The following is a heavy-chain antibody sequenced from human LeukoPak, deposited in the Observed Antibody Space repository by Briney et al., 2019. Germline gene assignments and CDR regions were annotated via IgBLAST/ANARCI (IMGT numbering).Heavy chain of an antibody. CDR2: ISYSGST. CDR3: ARDADTSSHFDY. D-gene: IGHD2-2*01. V-gene: IGHV4-59*01. CDR1: GGSISRYY. J-gene: IGHJ4*01. Sequence: PSETLSLTCAVSGGSISRYYWSWIRQPPGKGLEWLGYISYSGSTNYNPSLKSRVTISVDTSKNQFSLKLSSVTAADTAVYYCARDADTSSHFDYWGHGTLVTVSS.